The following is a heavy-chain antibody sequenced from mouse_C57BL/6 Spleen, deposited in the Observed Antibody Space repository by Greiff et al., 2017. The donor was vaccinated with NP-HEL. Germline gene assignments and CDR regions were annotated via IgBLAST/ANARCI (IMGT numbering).Heavy chain of an antibody. D-gene: IGHD2-4*01. Sequence: VQLQQSGAELVRPGSSVKLSCKASGYTFTSYWMHWVKQRPIQGLEWIGNIDPSDSETHYNQKFKDKATLTVDKSSSTAYMQLSSLTSEDSAVYYCAREDYDYDGPFDYWGQGTTLTVSS. V-gene: IGHV1-52*01. CDR2: IDPSDSET. CDR3: AREDYDYDGPFDY. J-gene: IGHJ2*01. CDR1: GYTFTSYW.